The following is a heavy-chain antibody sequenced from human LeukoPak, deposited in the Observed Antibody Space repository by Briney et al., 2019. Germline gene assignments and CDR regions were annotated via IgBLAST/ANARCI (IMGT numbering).Heavy chain of an antibody. CDR2: ITAYNDNT. D-gene: IGHD3-10*01. V-gene: IGHV1-18*01. Sequence: ASVKVSCKASGYTFTRYGISWVRQAPGQGLEWMGWITAYNDNTNYAQKLQGRVTMTTDTSTSTAYMELRSLRSDDTAVYYCARALLWFGEPSHIDYWGQGTLVTASS. CDR1: GYTFTRYG. J-gene: IGHJ4*02. CDR3: ARALLWFGEPSHIDY.